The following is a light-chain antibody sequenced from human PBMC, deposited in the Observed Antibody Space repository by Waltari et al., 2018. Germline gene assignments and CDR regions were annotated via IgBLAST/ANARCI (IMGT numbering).Light chain of an antibody. Sequence: QSALTQPASVSGSPGQSITISCTGTSSAVGGFTYVSWYQQYPGKAPKLMIFEVSNRPSGVSNRFSGSKSGNTASLTISGLQAEDEADYYCSSFTSSSVYVFGTGTKVTVL. CDR1: SSAVGGFTY. CDR3: SSFTSSSVYV. CDR2: EVS. J-gene: IGLJ1*01. V-gene: IGLV2-14*01.